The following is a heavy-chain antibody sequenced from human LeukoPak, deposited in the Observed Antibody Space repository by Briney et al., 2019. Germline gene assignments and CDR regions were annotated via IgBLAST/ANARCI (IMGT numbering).Heavy chain of an antibody. J-gene: IGHJ4*02. CDR1: GFTFSDYY. V-gene: IGHV3-11*05. CDR3: ARDSSDWSVDY. Sequence: GGSLRLSCAASGFTFSDYYMSWIRQAPGKGLEWVSFISSTSSYIKDADSVKGRFTISRDNAKKSLYLQMNSLRAEDTAVYYCARDSSDWSVDYWGQGTLVTVSS. D-gene: IGHD6-19*01. CDR2: ISSTSSYI.